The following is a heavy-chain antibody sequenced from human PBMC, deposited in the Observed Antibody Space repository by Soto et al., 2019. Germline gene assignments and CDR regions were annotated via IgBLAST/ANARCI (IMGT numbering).Heavy chain of an antibody. V-gene: IGHV1-18*01. CDR2: ISAYNGNT. CDR3: ARDWGWERGGSYLNYYYCGMDV. D-gene: IGHD1-26*01. CDR1: GYTFTSYG. Sequence: QVQLVQSGAEVKKPGASVKVSCKASGYTFTSYGISWVRQAPGQGLEWMGWISAYNGNTNYAQKLQGRVTMTTDTSTSTAYMGLRRLRSDDTAVYYCARDWGWERGGSYLNYYYCGMDVWGQGTTVTVSS. J-gene: IGHJ6*02.